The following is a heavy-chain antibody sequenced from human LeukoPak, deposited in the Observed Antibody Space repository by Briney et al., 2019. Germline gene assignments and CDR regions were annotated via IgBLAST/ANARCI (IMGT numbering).Heavy chain of an antibody. Sequence: GGSLRLSRSASGFTFSTYWMHWVRQAPGKGLVWVSRINSDGSSPSYADSVKGRFTISRDNAKSTLYLQMNSLRAEDTAVYYCARDGGRHFDYWGQGTLVTVSS. CDR1: GFTFSTYW. CDR2: INSDGSSP. CDR3: ARDGGRHFDY. V-gene: IGHV3-74*01. J-gene: IGHJ4*02. D-gene: IGHD6-25*01.